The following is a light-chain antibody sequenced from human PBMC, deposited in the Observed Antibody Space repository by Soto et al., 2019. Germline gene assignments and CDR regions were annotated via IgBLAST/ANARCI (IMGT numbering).Light chain of an antibody. CDR1: SSDVGGYNY. CDR3: CSYAGSYTGV. Sequence: QSVLTQPRSVSGSPGQSVTISCTGTSSDVGGYNYVSWYQQHPGKAPKLMIYDVSKRPSGVPDRFSGSKSGNTASLTISGLQAEDEADYYCCSYAGSYTGVFGTGTKLNVL. CDR2: DVS. J-gene: IGLJ1*01. V-gene: IGLV2-11*01.